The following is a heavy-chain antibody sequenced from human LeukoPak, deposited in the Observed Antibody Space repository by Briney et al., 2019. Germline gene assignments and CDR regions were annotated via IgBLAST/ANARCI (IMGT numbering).Heavy chain of an antibody. Sequence: GGSLRLSCAASGFTFSSYAMSWVRQAPGKGLEWVSAISGSGGSTYYADSVKGRFTISRDNSKNTLYLQMNSLRAEDTAVYYCAEVRQLLWFGELFFDWFDPWGQGTLVTVSS. CDR3: AEVRQLLWFGELFFDWFDP. CDR2: ISGSGGST. V-gene: IGHV3-23*01. CDR1: GFTFSSYA. D-gene: IGHD3-10*01. J-gene: IGHJ5*02.